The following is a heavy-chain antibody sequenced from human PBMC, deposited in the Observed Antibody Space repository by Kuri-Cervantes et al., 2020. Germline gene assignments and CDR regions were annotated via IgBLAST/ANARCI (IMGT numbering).Heavy chain of an antibody. V-gene: IGHV4-38-2*01. CDR2: IYHSGST. CDR3: ARGSLERAY. CDR1: GYSISSGYY. Sequence: GSLRLSCAVSGYSISSGYYWGWIRQPPGKGLEWIGSIYHSGSTYYNPSLKSRVTISVDTSKNQFSLKLSSVTAADTAVYYCARGSLERAYWGQGTLVTVSS. J-gene: IGHJ4*02. D-gene: IGHD1-1*01.